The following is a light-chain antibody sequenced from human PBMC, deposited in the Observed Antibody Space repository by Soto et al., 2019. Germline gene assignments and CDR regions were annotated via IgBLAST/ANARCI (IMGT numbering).Light chain of an antibody. J-gene: IGKJ5*01. CDR3: QQYNTWPPIT. V-gene: IGKV3-15*01. Sequence: EMVMTQSPATLTVSPGDRVTLSCRASQSVRSNLAWYQQKPGQAPRLLISGASTRATGLPARFSGRGSGTDFTLTISSLQSEDFAVYYCQQYNTWPPITSAQGTRLEN. CDR2: GAS. CDR1: QSVRSN.